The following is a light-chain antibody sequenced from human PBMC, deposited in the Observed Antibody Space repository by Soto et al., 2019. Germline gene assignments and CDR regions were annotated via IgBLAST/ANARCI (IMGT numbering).Light chain of an antibody. CDR2: SAS. CDR1: QSVSAW. V-gene: IGKV1-5*03. Sequence: DIQMTQSPSTLSASVGDRVTITCRASQSVSAWLAWYQQKPGKAPELLIYSASTFETGVPSRFSGSGSETEFTLTISSLRPDDFATYYCQQYESYPLTFCGGTRIEIK. J-gene: IGKJ4*01. CDR3: QQYESYPLT.